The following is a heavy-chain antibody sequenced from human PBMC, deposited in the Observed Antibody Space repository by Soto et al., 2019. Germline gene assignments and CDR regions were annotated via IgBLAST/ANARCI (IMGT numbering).Heavy chain of an antibody. CDR3: ASSRYDIVGTTFDY. J-gene: IGHJ4*02. D-gene: IGHD5-12*01. CDR1: GGSISSSSYY. V-gene: IGHV4-39*07. CDR2: IYYSGST. Sequence: SETLSLTCTVSGGSISSSSYYWGWIRHHPGKGLEWIGCIYYSGSTYYNPSLKSRVTISVDTSKNQFSLKLSAVTAADTAVYYCASSRYDIVGTTFDYWAQGTLVPVSS.